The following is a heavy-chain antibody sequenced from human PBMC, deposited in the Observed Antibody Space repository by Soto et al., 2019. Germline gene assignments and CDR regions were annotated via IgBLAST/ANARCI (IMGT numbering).Heavy chain of an antibody. J-gene: IGHJ6*02. Sequence: PGESLKISCNGSGYSFTSYWIGWVRQMPGKGLEWMGIIYPGDSDTRYSPSFQGQVTISADKSISTAYLQWSGLKASDTAMYYCASYSSSPSYYYGMDVWGQGTTVTVSS. D-gene: IGHD6-6*01. CDR2: IYPGDSDT. CDR1: GYSFTSYW. CDR3: ASYSSSPSYYYGMDV. V-gene: IGHV5-51*01.